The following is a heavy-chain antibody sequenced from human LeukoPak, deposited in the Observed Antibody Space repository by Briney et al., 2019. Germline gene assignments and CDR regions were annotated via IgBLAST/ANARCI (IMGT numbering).Heavy chain of an antibody. D-gene: IGHD4-17*01. Sequence: SETLSLTCTVSGGSISSSSYYWGWIRQPPGKGLEWIGSIYYSGSTYYNPSLKSRVTISVDTSKNQFSLKLSSVTAADTAVYYCAGERYDYGDYAGAFDIWGQGTMVTVSS. CDR3: AGERYDYGDYAGAFDI. V-gene: IGHV4-39*07. CDR2: IYYSGST. J-gene: IGHJ3*02. CDR1: GGSISSSSYY.